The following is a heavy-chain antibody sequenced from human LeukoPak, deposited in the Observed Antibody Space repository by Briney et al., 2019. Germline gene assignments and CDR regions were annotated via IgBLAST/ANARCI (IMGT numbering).Heavy chain of an antibody. CDR1: GYSISSGYY. D-gene: IGHD6-6*01. Sequence: PSETLSLTCAVSGYSISSGYYWGWIRQPPGKGLEWIGSIYHSGSTYYNPSLKSRVTISVDTSKNQFPLKLSSVTAADTAVYYCARYPSSIAARLFDPWGQGTLVTVSS. V-gene: IGHV4-38-2*01. J-gene: IGHJ5*02. CDR3: ARYPSSIAARLFDP. CDR2: IYHSGST.